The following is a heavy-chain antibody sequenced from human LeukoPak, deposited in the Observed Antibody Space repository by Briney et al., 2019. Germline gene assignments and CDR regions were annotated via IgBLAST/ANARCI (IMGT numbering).Heavy chain of an antibody. J-gene: IGHJ4*02. V-gene: IGHV3-30*02. CDR1: GYTFSSYG. D-gene: IGHD3-10*01. CDR3: AKVMVRGVIFDFDY. CDR2: IRYDGSNK. Sequence: GGSLRLSCAASGYTFSSYGMHWVRQAPGKGLEWVAFIRYDGSNKYYADSAKGRFTISRDNSKNTLYLQMNSLRAEDTAVYYCAKVMVRGVIFDFDYWGQGTLVTVSS.